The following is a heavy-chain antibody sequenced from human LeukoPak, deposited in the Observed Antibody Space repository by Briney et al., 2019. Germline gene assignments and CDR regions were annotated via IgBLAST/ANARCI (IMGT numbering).Heavy chain of an antibody. CDR2: IAAAGGGG. Sequence: GGSLRLSCAASGFTFRSYVMSWVRQAPGKGLEWVSAIAAAGGGGYHVDSVKGRFSISRDNFKNTLYLQMNSLRAEDTAVYYCAKVNPPRGGRSGWYEANDYWGQGTLVIVSS. J-gene: IGHJ4*02. CDR3: AKVNPPRGGRSGWYEANDY. V-gene: IGHV3-23*01. CDR1: GFTFRSYV. D-gene: IGHD6-19*01.